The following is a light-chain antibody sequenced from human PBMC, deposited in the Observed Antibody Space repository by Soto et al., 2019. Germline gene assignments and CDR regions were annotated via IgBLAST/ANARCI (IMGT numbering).Light chain of an antibody. CDR3: CSWAGNSLV. CDR1: SSDVGGYNY. V-gene: IGLV2-11*01. CDR2: DVN. Sequence: QSALTQPRSVSGSPGQSVTISCTGTSSDVGGYNYVSWYQQHPCKAPKIKIYDVNERPAGVPDRFSGSKSGNTASLTISGLQAEDEADYYCCSWAGNSLVFGGGTKLTVL. J-gene: IGLJ3*02.